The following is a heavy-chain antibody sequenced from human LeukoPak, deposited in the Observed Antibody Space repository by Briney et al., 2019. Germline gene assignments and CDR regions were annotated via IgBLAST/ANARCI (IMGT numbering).Heavy chain of an antibody. CDR3: ARDRNYYDSSGYYFAN. Sequence: PSETLSLTCTVSGGSVSSGSSFWGWIRQPPGKGLEWIGYIYHSGNTNYNPSLKSRVTISVDTSKSQLSLKLNSVTAADTAVYYCARDRNYYDSSGYYFANWGQGTLVTVSS. D-gene: IGHD3-22*01. J-gene: IGHJ4*02. V-gene: IGHV4-61*01. CDR2: IYHSGNT. CDR1: GGSVSSGSSF.